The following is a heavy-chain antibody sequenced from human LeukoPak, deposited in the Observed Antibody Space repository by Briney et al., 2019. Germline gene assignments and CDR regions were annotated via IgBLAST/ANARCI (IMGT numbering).Heavy chain of an antibody. Sequence: SETLSLTCAVYGGSFSGYYWNWIRQPPGKGLEWIGEINHSGSTNYNRSLKSRVTISVDTSKNQFSLKLSSVTAADTAVYYCARGDYTAMLDYWGQGTLVTVSS. CDR1: GGSFSGYY. CDR2: INHSGST. CDR3: ARGDYTAMLDY. D-gene: IGHD5-18*01. V-gene: IGHV4-34*01. J-gene: IGHJ4*02.